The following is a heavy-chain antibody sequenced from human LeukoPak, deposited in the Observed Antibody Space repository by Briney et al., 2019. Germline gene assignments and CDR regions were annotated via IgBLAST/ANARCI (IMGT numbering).Heavy chain of an antibody. J-gene: IGHJ4*02. D-gene: IGHD2-15*01. V-gene: IGHV3-48*04. CDR2: ISSSSSTI. CDR1: GFTVSSNY. Sequence: GGSLRLSCAASGFTVSSNYMSWVRQAPGKGLEWVSYISSSSSTIYYADSVKGRFTISRDNAKNSLYLQMNSLRAEDRAVYYCATPGWSWGQGTLVTVSS. CDR3: ATPGWS.